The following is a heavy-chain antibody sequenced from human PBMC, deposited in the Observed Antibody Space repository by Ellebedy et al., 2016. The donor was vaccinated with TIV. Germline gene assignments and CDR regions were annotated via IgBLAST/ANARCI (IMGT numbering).Heavy chain of an antibody. D-gene: IGHD2-21*02. Sequence: ASVKVSCKASGYTFTSYYMHWVRQAPGQGLEWLGIIEPSGGSATYAQKFQGRVTMTRETSISTAYMELSRLRSDDTAVYYCARLIVVVTAIPYGMDVWGQGTTVTVSS. CDR2: IEPSGGSA. CDR3: ARLIVVVTAIPYGMDV. J-gene: IGHJ6*02. CDR1: GYTFTSYY. V-gene: IGHV1-46*01.